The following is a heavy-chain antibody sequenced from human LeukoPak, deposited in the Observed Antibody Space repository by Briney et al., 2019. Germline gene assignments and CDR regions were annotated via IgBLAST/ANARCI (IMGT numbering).Heavy chain of an antibody. D-gene: IGHD3-22*01. CDR2: INSDGSST. V-gene: IGHV3-74*01. CDR3: ARDVKGYYDSSGS. J-gene: IGHJ4*02. CDR1: GFTFSSYW. Sequence: PGGSPSLSWAPSGFTFSSYWMHWVRQAPGKGLVWVSRINSDGSSTSYADSVKGRFTISRDNAKNTLYLQMNSLRAEDTAVYYCARDVKGYYDSSGSWGQGTLVTVPS.